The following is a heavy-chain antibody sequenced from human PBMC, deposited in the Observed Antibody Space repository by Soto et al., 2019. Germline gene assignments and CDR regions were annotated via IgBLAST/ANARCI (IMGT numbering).Heavy chain of an antibody. CDR1: GFTFTRYS. Sequence: PVGSLRLSCAASGFTFTRYSMNCVRHSPGKWLEWVASISSTTNYIYYGESLKGRLTISRDNAKNSMYLQMNTLRAEDTAVYYCAKESEDIYSNLEYWGQGTLVTVSS. D-gene: IGHD2-15*01. CDR2: ISSTTNYI. J-gene: IGHJ4*02. V-gene: IGHV3-21*06. CDR3: AKESEDIYSNLEY.